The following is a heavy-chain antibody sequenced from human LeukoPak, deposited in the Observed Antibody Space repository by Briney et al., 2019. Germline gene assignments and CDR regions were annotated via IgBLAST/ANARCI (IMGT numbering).Heavy chain of an antibody. D-gene: IGHD3-3*01. CDR3: ARDYVLRFLEWSCYGMDV. CDR1: GGTFSSYA. Sequence: GASVKVSCKASGGTFSSYAISWVRQAPGQGLEWMGGIIPIFGTANYAQKFQGRVTITADESTSTAYMELSSLRSEDTAVYYCARDYVLRFLEWSCYGMDVWGQGTTVTVSS. J-gene: IGHJ6*02. CDR2: IIPIFGTA. V-gene: IGHV1-69*01.